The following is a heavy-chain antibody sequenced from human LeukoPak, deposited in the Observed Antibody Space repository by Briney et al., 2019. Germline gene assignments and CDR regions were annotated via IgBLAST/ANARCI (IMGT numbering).Heavy chain of an antibody. V-gene: IGHV3-30*03. CDR3: ATDRNSGKYYDY. CDR2: IAYHGNTE. J-gene: IGHJ4*02. Sequence: PGGSLRLSCAVSGFTISSHGMHWVRQAPGKGPEWVAMIAYHGNTEYYGDSVKGRFTISRDNSKNTLYLQMDSLRAEDTAVYYCATDRNSGKYYDYWGQGTLVTVSS. CDR1: GFTISSHG. D-gene: IGHD1-26*01.